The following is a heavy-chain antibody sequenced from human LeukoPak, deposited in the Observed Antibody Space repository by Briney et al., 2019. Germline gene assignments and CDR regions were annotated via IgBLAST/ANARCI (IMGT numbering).Heavy chain of an antibody. D-gene: IGHD6-13*01. CDR1: GASISTYY. CDR3: ARTGIAAAGLDYYYYGMDV. CDR2: FHTSGRT. V-gene: IGHV4-4*07. J-gene: IGHJ6*02. Sequence: SETLSLTCTVSGASISTYYWVWVRQPAGKGLEWIGRFHTSGRTNYNPSLKSRVTISVDTSKNQFSLKLSSVTAADTAVYYCARTGIAAAGLDYYYYGMDVWGQGTTVTVSS.